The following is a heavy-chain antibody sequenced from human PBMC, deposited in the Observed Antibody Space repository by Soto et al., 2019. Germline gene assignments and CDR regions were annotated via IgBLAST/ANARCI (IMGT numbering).Heavy chain of an antibody. CDR2: ISGSGGST. Sequence: HPGGSLRLSCAASGFTFSSYAMSWVRQAPGKGLEWVSAISGSGGSTYYADSVKGRFTISRDNSKNTLYLQMNSLRAEDTAVYYCARGAGLDWNDVGGYYYYGMDVWGQGTTVTVSS. CDR1: GFTFSSYA. J-gene: IGHJ6*02. CDR3: ARGAGLDWNDVGGYYYYGMDV. V-gene: IGHV3-23*01. D-gene: IGHD1-1*01.